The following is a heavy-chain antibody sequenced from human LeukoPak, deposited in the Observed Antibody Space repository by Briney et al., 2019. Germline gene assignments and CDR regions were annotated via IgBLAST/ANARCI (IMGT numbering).Heavy chain of an antibody. V-gene: IGHV4-59*10. CDR1: GGSFSDYY. D-gene: IGHD6-13*01. Sequence: RSSETLSLTCAVYGGSFSDYYWSWIRQPAGKGLEWIGRIYTSGSTNYNPSLKSRVTMSVDTSKNQFSLKLSSVTAADTAVYYCARDPSWRYWGQGTLVTVSS. CDR3: ARDPSWRY. CDR2: IYTSGST. J-gene: IGHJ4*02.